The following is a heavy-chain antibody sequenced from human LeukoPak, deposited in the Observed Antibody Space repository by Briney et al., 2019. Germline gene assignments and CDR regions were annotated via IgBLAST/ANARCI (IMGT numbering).Heavy chain of an antibody. Sequence: ASVKVSCKASGYTFTSYDINWVRQATGQGLEWMGWMNPNSGNTGYAQKFQGRVTITRNTSISTAYLQWSSLKASDTAMYYCARPNCTNGVCGRIYWGQGTLVTVSS. V-gene: IGHV1-8*03. D-gene: IGHD2-8*01. CDR1: GYTFTSYD. CDR2: MNPNSGNT. J-gene: IGHJ4*02. CDR3: ARPNCTNGVCGRIY.